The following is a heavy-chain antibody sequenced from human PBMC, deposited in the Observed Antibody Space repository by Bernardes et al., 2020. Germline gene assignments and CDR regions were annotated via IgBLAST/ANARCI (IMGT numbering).Heavy chain of an antibody. CDR1: GFTFSDYY. J-gene: IGHJ4*02. CDR3: ARDLLSSHTDSWLDY. Sequence: GGSLRLSCAASGFTFSDYYMSWIRQAPGKGLEWISYITSSGGNKYYADSVKGRFTISRDNAKNSLYLQMNSLRAEDTAVYYCARDLLSSHTDSWLDYWGQGTLVTVSS. CDR2: ITSSGGNK. D-gene: IGHD6-13*01. V-gene: IGHV3-11*01.